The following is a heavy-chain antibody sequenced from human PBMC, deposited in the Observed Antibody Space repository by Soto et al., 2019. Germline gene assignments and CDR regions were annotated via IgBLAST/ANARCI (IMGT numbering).Heavy chain of an antibody. CDR1: GFTFSSYE. CDR2: ISSSGSTI. V-gene: IGHV3-48*03. J-gene: IGHJ6*02. D-gene: IGHD4-4*01. CDR3: ARYAYMGYYYGMDV. Sequence: PGGSLRLSCAASGFTFSSYEMNWVRQAPGKGLEWVSYISSSGSTIYYADSVKGRFTISRDNAKNSLYLQMNSLRAEDTAVYYCARYAYMGYYYGMDVWGQGTTVTVSS.